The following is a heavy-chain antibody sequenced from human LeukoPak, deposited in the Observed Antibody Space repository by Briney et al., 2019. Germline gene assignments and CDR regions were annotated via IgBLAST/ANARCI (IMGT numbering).Heavy chain of an antibody. D-gene: IGHD5-24*01. CDR3: ATGGRWLQFNWFDP. Sequence: GASVKVSCKASGYTFTSYGILWVRQAPGQGLEWMGWISSYNGNTHYAQKFQGRVTMTRDTSISTAYMELSRLRSDDTAVYYCATGGRWLQFNWFDPWGQGTLVTVSS. CDR2: ISSYNGNT. J-gene: IGHJ5*02. V-gene: IGHV1-18*01. CDR1: GYTFTSYG.